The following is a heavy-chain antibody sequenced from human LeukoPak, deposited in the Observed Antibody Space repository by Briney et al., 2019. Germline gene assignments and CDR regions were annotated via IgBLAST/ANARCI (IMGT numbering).Heavy chain of an antibody. J-gene: IGHJ4*02. V-gene: IGHV3-21*01. CDR3: ARDPYGYCSGGSCYHFDY. Sequence: GGSLRLSCEASGFTFSSYGMSWVRQAPGMGLGWVSSISSGSGYIYYADSVKGRFTISSDNAKDSLNLQMNSLRAEDTAVYYCARDPYGYCSGGSCYHFDYWGQGTLVTVSS. D-gene: IGHD2-15*01. CDR1: GFTFSSYG. CDR2: ISSGSGYI.